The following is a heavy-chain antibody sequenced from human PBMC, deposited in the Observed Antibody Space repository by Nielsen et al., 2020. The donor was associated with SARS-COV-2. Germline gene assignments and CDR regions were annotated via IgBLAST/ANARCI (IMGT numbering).Heavy chain of an antibody. CDR2: ISSSSSTI. D-gene: IGHD2-2*01. CDR3: ARTPDIVVVPAARGDYYGMDV. CDR1: GFTFSSYS. V-gene: IGHV3-48*01. J-gene: IGHJ6*02. Sequence: GGSLRLSCAASGFTFSSYSMNWVRQAPGKGLEWVSYISSSSSTIYYADSVKGRFTISRDNAKNSLYLQMNSLRAEDTAVYYCARTPDIVVVPAARGDYYGMDVWGQGTTVTVSS.